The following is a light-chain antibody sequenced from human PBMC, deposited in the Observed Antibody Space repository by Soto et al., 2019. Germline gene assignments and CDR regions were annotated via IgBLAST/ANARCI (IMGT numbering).Light chain of an antibody. V-gene: IGKV1-39*01. J-gene: IGKJ2*01. CDR1: QNIGTS. CDR3: QQSYSSLVYN. CDR2: KAS. Sequence: DIQMTQSPSSLSASVGDRVTITCRGSQNIGTSLNWYQQKPGKAPTALIYKASTMQGGVPSRFSGSGSGTDFTLTISSLQPEDSATYYCQQSYSSLVYNFGPGTKLEIK.